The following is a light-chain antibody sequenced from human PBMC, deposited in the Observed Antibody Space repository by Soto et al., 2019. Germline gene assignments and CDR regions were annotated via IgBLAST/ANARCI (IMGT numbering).Light chain of an antibody. CDR2: DAS. Sequence: IVMKQSPATLSVSPGERATLYCRASQSVSSNLAWYQQKPGQAPRLLIYDASTRAPVIPARFSGSGSGTEFTLTISSLQSEDFAVYYCQQYNDWPPITFGQGGRLEI. CDR1: QSVSSN. J-gene: IGKJ5*01. V-gene: IGKV3-15*01. CDR3: QQYNDWPPIT.